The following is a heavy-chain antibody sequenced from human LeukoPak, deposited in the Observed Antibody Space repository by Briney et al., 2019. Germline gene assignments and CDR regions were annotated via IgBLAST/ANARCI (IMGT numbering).Heavy chain of an antibody. CDR1: GFTFSSYE. CDR3: AKDATVTTSGY. V-gene: IGHV3-30*02. D-gene: IGHD4-17*01. CDR2: IRYDGSNK. J-gene: IGHJ4*02. Sequence: GGSLRLSCAASGFTFSSYEMNWVRQAPGKGLEWVAFIRYDGSNKYYADSVKGRFTISRDNSKNTLYLQMNSLRAEDTAVYYCAKDATVTTSGYWGQGTLVTVSS.